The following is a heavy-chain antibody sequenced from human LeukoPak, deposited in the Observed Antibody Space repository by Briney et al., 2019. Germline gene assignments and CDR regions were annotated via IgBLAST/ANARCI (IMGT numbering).Heavy chain of an antibody. J-gene: IGHJ4*02. CDR2: ISGSGGST. Sequence: GGSLRLSCAASGFTFSSYAMSWVRQAPGKGLEWVSAISGSGGSTYYADSVKGRFTISRDNSKNTLYLQMNSLRAEDTAVYYCAKDLRELNRYSGSYFFDYWGQGTLVTVSS. CDR1: GFTFSSYA. V-gene: IGHV3-23*01. D-gene: IGHD1-26*01. CDR3: AKDLRELNRYSGSYFFDY.